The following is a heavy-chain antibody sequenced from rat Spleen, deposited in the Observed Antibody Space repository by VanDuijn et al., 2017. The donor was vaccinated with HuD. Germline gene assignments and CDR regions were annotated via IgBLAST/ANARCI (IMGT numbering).Heavy chain of an antibody. CDR3: AKETGYNSYFDY. J-gene: IGHJ2*01. Sequence: EVQLVESGGGLVQPGRSMKLSCAASGFTFSNYGMAWVRQAPTKGLEWVASITTSGGNTYYRDSVKGRFTISRDNAKNTLYLQMDSLRSEDTATYYCAKETGYNSYFDYWGQGVMVTVSS. CDR2: ITTSGGNT. D-gene: IGHD1-4*01. CDR1: GFTFSNYG. V-gene: IGHV5S13*01.